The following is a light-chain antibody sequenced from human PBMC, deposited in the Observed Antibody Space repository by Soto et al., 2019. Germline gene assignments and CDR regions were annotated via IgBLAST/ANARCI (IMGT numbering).Light chain of an antibody. Sequence: EIVMTQSPATLSVSPGERATLSCRASQSVSSNLAWYQQKPGQAPRLLIYGASTRATGIPARFSGSGSGTEFTLTISSLQSEDFAVYYCQQYNNRTFGQGTKVDI. V-gene: IGKV3-15*01. CDR1: QSVSSN. CDR2: GAS. J-gene: IGKJ1*01. CDR3: QQYNNRT.